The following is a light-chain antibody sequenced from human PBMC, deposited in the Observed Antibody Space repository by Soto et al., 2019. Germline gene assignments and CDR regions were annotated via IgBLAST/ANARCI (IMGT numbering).Light chain of an antibody. J-gene: IGLJ1*01. CDR1: SSNIGAGYD. CDR3: QSYDSSLSGFYV. V-gene: IGLV1-40*01. CDR2: GNS. Sequence: QSVLAQPPSWSGAPGQRVTISCTGSSSNIGAGYDVHWYQQLPGTAPKLLIYGNSNRPSGVPDRFSGSKSGTSASLAITGLQAEDEADYYCQSYDSSLSGFYVFGTGTKVTVL.